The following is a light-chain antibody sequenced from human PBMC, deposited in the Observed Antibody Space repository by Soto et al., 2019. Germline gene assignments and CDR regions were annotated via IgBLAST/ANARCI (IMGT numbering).Light chain of an antibody. V-gene: IGKV1-5*01. J-gene: IGKJ1*01. Sequence: DIQMTQSPSTLSASVGDSVTITCRASQSISTWLAWYQQKSGQAPQVLIYYRSFLENGVSSRFSGTGSGTEFTLTISSLQPDDFATYFCQQYMGYPWTFCQGTKVEI. CDR1: QSISTW. CDR2: YRS. CDR3: QQYMGYPWT.